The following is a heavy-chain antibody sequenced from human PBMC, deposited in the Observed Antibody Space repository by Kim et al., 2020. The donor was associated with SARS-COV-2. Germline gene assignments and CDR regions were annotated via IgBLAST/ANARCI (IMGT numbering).Heavy chain of an antibody. CDR2: ISSSSSYI. J-gene: IGHJ4*02. D-gene: IGHD6-6*01. CDR1: GFTFSSYS. CDR3: ARDYAAARRCFDY. V-gene: IGHV3-21*01. Sequence: GGSLRLSCAASGFTFSSYSMNWVRQAPGKGLEWVSSISSSSSYIYYADSVKGRFTISRDNAKNSLYLQMNSLRAEDTAVYYCARDYAAARRCFDYWGQGTLVTVSS.